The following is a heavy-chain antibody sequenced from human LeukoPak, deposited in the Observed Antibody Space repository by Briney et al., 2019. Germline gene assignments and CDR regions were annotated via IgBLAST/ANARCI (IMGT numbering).Heavy chain of an antibody. D-gene: IGHD2-2*02. J-gene: IGHJ4*02. CDR3: ARGRRYCSSTSCYTQKAYYLDY. V-gene: IGHV4-34*01. Sequence: PSETLSLTCAVYGGSFSGYYWSWIRQPPGKGLEWIGEINHSGSTNYNPSLKSRVTISVDTSKDQFSLKLSSVTAADTAVYYCARGRRYCSSTSCYTQKAYYLDYWGQGTLVTVSS. CDR1: GGSFSGYY. CDR2: INHSGST.